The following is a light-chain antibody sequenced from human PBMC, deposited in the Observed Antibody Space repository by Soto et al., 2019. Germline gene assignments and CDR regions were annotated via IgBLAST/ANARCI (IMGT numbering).Light chain of an antibody. CDR1: QTITHY. Sequence: DIHMTQSPSFLSASVGASVPITCRANQTITHYLNWYQQKPWRAPALLIYDASSLQSGVPSRFSGRGSGTDFSLTITSLQLADFATYFCQQSYVLPRTFGQGTKV. CDR3: QQSYVLPRT. CDR2: DAS. J-gene: IGKJ1*01. V-gene: IGKV1-39*01.